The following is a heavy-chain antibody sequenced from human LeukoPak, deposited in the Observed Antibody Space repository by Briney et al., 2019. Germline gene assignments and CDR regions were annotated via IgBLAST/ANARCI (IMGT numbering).Heavy chain of an antibody. CDR1: GYTFTSYG. V-gene: IGHV1-18*01. D-gene: IGHD3-10*01. Sequence: ASVKVSCKASGYTFTSYGISWVRQAPGQGLEWIGWISAYNGNTNYAQKLQGRVTMTTDTSTSTAYMELRSLRSDDTAVYYCARVLDIMVRGVIIFDYWGQGTLVTVSS. J-gene: IGHJ4*02. CDR2: ISAYNGNT. CDR3: ARVLDIMVRGVIIFDY.